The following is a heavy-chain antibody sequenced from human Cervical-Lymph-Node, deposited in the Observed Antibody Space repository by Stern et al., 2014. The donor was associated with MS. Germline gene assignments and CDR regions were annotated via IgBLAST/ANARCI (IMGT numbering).Heavy chain of an antibody. CDR3: ARNSPFDP. CDR2: IHSTGST. V-gene: IGHV4-31*03. CDR1: GGSIISGGHL. J-gene: IGHJ5*02. Sequence: VQLVEPGPGLVKPSQTLSLTCSVSGGSIISGGHLWSWIRQPPGEGLEWIGYIHSTGSTYYNPSLRSRVAISLDPSQNLFSLSLTSVTAADTAVYYCARNSPFDPWGQGTLVTVSS. D-gene: IGHD2/OR15-2a*01.